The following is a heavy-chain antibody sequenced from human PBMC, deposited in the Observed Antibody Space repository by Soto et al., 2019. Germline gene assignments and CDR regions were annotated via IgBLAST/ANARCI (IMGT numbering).Heavy chain of an antibody. Sequence: VRLVESGGGLVKPGGSLRLSCEASGFAFTAYSLNWLRQAPGKGLQWVSSISSSNSYINYADFAKGRFSISRDNAKKSLFLQLNNLRPDDSAIYHCATAPDSGSIFYFDSWGPGTPVTVSS. D-gene: IGHD5-12*01. CDR2: ISSSNSYI. J-gene: IGHJ4*02. CDR3: ATAPDSGSIFYFDS. V-gene: IGHV3-21*01. CDR1: GFAFTAYS.